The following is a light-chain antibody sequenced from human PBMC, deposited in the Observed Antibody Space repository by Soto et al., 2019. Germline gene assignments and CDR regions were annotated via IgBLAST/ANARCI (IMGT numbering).Light chain of an antibody. CDR1: SSDVGSYNL. V-gene: IGLV2-23*02. CDR3: CSYAGSSPYV. J-gene: IGLJ1*01. Sequence: QSVLTQPASVSGSPGQSITISRTGTSSDVGSYNLVSWYQQHPGKAPKLMIYEVSKRPSGVSNRFSGSKSGNTASLTISGLQAEDEADYYCCSYAGSSPYVFGTGTKVTV. CDR2: EVS.